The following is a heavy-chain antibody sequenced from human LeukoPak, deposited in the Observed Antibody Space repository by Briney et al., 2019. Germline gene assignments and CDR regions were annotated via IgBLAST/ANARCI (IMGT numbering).Heavy chain of an antibody. V-gene: IGHV4-4*07. Sequence: SETLSLTCTVSGGSISSYYWSWIRQPAGKGLEWIGRIYTSGSTNYNPSLRSRVTMSVDTSKNQFSLKLSSVTAADTAVYYCARTRRGYSSDGAFDIWGQGTMVTVSS. J-gene: IGHJ3*02. CDR1: GGSISSYY. D-gene: IGHD6-19*01. CDR3: ARTRRGYSSDGAFDI. CDR2: IYTSGST.